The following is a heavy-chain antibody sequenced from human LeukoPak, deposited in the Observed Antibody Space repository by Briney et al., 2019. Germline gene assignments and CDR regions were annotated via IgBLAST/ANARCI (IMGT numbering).Heavy chain of an antibody. CDR2: ISENSGSI. D-gene: IGHD2-8*02. CDR3: AKDMSGGGHDPTRGGYHGMDV. J-gene: IGHJ6*02. Sequence: PGRSLRLSCAASGFTFDDYAMHWVRQAPRQGLEWVSGISENSGSIAYADSVTGRSTISRDNAKNSLYPQMNSLRAEDQTSDYCAKDMSGGGHDPTRGGYHGMDVWGQGTTVTVSS. CDR1: GFTFDDYA. V-gene: IGHV3-9*01.